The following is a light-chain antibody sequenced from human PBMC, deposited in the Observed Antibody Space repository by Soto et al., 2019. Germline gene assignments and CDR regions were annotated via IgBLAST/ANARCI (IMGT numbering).Light chain of an antibody. Sequence: EFVLTQSPGTLSLSPGERATLSCRASQSLTNSFIAWYQQKPGQAPRLLIYGVSSRATGIPDRFSGSGSGTDFTLTISRLEPEDFAVYYCQQYGSSPPITFGQGTRLEI. CDR3: QQYGSSPPIT. CDR1: QSLTNSF. J-gene: IGKJ5*01. V-gene: IGKV3-20*01. CDR2: GVS.